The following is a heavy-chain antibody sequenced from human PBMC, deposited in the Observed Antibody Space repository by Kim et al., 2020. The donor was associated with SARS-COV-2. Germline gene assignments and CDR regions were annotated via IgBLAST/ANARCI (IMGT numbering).Heavy chain of an antibody. CDR2: ISGSGGST. V-gene: IGHV3-23*01. CDR3: AKWEIQYYFEY. D-gene: IGHD1-26*01. CDR1: GFTFSSYA. Sequence: GGSLRLSCRASGFTFSSYAMSWVRQAPGKGLEWVSAISGSGGSTYYADSVKGRFTISRDNSKNTLYLQMNSLRAEDTAVYYCAKWEIQYYFEYWGQATLVTVSS. J-gene: IGHJ4*02.